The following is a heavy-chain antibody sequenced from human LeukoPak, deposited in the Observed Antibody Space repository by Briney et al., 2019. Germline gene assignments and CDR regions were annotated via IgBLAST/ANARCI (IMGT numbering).Heavy chain of an antibody. V-gene: IGHV3-23*01. CDR1: GFTFSNYA. CDR3: ARRDIVVIVSASDY. D-gene: IGHD2-15*01. Sequence: GGSLRLSCPASGFTFSNYAMTWVRQAPGKGLEWVSTISGSGDSTYYADSVKGRFTMSRDNSKNTVYLQMNSLRVDDTAVYYCARRDIVVIVSASDYWGQGTLVTVSS. CDR2: ISGSGDST. J-gene: IGHJ4*02.